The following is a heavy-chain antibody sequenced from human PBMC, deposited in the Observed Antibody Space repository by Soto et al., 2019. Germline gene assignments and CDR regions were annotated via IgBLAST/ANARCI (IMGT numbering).Heavy chain of an antibody. CDR1: GYTFASYA. Sequence: ASVKVSCKASGYTFASYAISWMRQAPGQGLEWMGWISAYNGNTNYAQKLQGRVTMTTDTSTSTAYMELSSLRSEDTAVYYCSFETFQLPAYSFDYWGQGPLVT. CDR3: SFETFQLPAYSFDY. J-gene: IGHJ4*02. CDR2: ISAYNGNT. D-gene: IGHD2-2*01. V-gene: IGHV1-18*01.